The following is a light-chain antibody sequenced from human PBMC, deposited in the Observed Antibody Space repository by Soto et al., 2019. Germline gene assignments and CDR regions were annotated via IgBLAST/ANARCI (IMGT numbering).Light chain of an antibody. V-gene: IGKV3-15*01. CDR3: XXYNNWPPWT. J-gene: IGKJ1*01. Sequence: EIVMTQSPATLSVSPGERATLSCRASQSVSTNLAWYQQKPGQAPRLLIYGASTRATGIPARFSGSGSGTEXXXXXXXXQSEXFAXXXXXXYNNWPPWTFGQGTKVEVK. CDR1: QSVSTN. CDR2: GAS.